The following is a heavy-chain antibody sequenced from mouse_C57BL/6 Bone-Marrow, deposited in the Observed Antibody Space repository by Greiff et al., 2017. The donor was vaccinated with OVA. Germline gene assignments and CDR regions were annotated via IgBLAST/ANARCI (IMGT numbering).Heavy chain of an antibody. V-gene: IGHV5-4*01. CDR2: ISDGGSYT. CDR1: GFTFSSYA. D-gene: IGHD2-1*01. J-gene: IGHJ3*01. Sequence: DVHLVESGGGLVKPGGSLKLSCAASGFTFSSYAMSWVRQTPEKRLEWVATISDGGSYTYYPDNVKGRFTISRDNAKNNLYLQMSHLKSEDTAMYYCARDHYGIFAYWGQGTLVTVSA. CDR3: ARDHYGIFAY.